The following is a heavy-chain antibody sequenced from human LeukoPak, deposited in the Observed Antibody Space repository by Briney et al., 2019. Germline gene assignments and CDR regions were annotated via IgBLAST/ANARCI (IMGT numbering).Heavy chain of an antibody. CDR3: ARGAVAYYYFDN. J-gene: IGHJ4*02. CDR2: MYYSGST. V-gene: IGHV4-59*01. D-gene: IGHD6-19*01. CDR1: GGSISSYY. Sequence: SETLSLTCTVSGGSISSYYWSWIRQPPGKGLEWIGYMYYSGSTNYNPSLKSRVTISVDTSKNQFSLKLSSVTAADTTVYYCARGAVAYYYFDNWGQGTLVTVSS.